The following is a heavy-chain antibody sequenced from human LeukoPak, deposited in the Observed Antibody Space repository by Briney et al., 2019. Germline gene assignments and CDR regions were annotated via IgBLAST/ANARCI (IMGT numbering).Heavy chain of an antibody. CDR3: SRGGYWAFDI. CDR1: GGSFSGYY. CDR2: INRSGST. Sequence: SETLSLTCAVYGGSFSGYYWGWIRQPPGKGLEWIGEINRSGSTNYNPSLKSRVTISVDTSKNQFSLKLSSVTAADTAVYYCSRGGYWAFDIWGQGTMVTVSS. J-gene: IGHJ3*02. V-gene: IGHV4-34*01. D-gene: IGHD6-13*01.